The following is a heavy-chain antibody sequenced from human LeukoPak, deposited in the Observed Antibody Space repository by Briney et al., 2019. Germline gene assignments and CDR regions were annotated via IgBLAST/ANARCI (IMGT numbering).Heavy chain of an antibody. CDR3: TRLRGGYCTNGVCYTGDY. Sequence: GGSLRLSCAASGFTFSSYWMIWVRQAPGKGLEWVANINQVGSEKYYADSVKGRFTISRDDSKNTAYLQMNSLKTEDTAVYYCTRLRGGYCTNGVCYTGDYWGQGTLVTVSS. D-gene: IGHD2-8*01. V-gene: IGHV3-7*05. J-gene: IGHJ4*02. CDR2: INQVGSEK. CDR1: GFTFSSYW.